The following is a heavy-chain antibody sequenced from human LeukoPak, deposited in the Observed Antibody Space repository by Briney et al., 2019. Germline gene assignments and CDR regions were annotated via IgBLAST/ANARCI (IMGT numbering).Heavy chain of an antibody. V-gene: IGHV4-61*01. CDR2: INHSGST. J-gene: IGHJ4*02. Sequence: SETLSLTCTVSGGSISSGSYYWSWIRQPPGKGLEWIGEINHSGSTNYNPSLKSRVTISVDTSKNQFSLNLSSVTAADTAVYYCARGKTDYYGSGSYYGRARFFDYWGQGTLVTVSS. D-gene: IGHD3-10*01. CDR3: ARGKTDYYGSGSYYGRARFFDY. CDR1: GGSISSGSYY.